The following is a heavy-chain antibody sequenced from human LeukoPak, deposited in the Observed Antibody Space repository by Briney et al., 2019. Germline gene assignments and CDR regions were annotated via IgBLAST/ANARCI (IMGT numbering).Heavy chain of an antibody. Sequence: SQTLSLTCTVSGGSISSGDYYWSWIRQPPGQGLEWIGYIYYSGSTYYNPSLKSRVTISVDTSKNQFSLKLSSVTAADTAVYYCARAQTDYYDSSGQYPDYWGQGTLVTVSS. CDR2: IYYSGST. CDR3: ARAQTDYYDSSGQYPDY. V-gene: IGHV4-30-4*01. J-gene: IGHJ4*02. CDR1: GGSISSGDYY. D-gene: IGHD3-22*01.